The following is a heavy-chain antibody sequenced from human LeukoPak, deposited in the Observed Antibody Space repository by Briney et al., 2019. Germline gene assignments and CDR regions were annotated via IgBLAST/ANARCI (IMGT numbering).Heavy chain of an antibody. Sequence: SVKVSCKASGGTFSSYAISWVRQAPGQGLEWMGGIIPIFGTANYAQKFQGRVTITTDESTSTAYMELSSLRSEDTAVYYCARDRPPRIAARLHYYYYYMDVWGKGTTVAVSS. CDR2: IIPIFGTA. J-gene: IGHJ6*03. CDR1: GGTFSSYA. D-gene: IGHD6-6*01. CDR3: ARDRPPRIAARLHYYYYYMDV. V-gene: IGHV1-69*05.